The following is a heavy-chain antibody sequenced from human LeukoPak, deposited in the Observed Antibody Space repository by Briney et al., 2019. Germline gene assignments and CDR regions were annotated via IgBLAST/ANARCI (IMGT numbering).Heavy chain of an antibody. Sequence: GESLKISCKGSGYSFTSYWIGWVRQMPGKGLEWMGIIYPGDSDTRYSPSFQGQVTISADKSISTAYLQWSSLKASDTAMYYCARGGDIVVVPAAIEVPRRYYFDYWGQGTLVTVSS. CDR2: IYPGDSDT. J-gene: IGHJ4*02. D-gene: IGHD2-2*01. V-gene: IGHV5-51*01. CDR1: GYSFTSYW. CDR3: ARGGDIVVVPAAIEVPRRYYFDY.